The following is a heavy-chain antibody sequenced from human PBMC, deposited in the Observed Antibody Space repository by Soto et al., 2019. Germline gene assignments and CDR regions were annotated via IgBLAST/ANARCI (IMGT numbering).Heavy chain of an antibody. D-gene: IGHD6-6*01. V-gene: IGHV4-34*01. CDR1: GGSFSGYY. Sequence: QVQLQQWGAGLLKPSETLSLTCAVYGGSFSGYYWSWIRQPPGKGLEWIGEINHSGSTNYNPSLKSRVTISVDTSKNQFSLKLSSVTAADTAVYYCARGGRVGPRARNRYMDVWGKGTTVTVSS. CDR3: ARGGRVGPRARNRYMDV. J-gene: IGHJ6*03. CDR2: INHSGST.